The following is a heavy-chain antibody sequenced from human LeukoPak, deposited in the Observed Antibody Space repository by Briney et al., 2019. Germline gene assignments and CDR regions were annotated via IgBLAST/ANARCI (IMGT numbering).Heavy chain of an antibody. CDR1: GGSISSGGHY. CDR2: IYYSGST. J-gene: IGHJ5*02. D-gene: IGHD7-27*01. Sequence: PSETLSLTCTVSGGSISSGGHYWSWIRQHPGKGLEWIGYIYYSGSTYYNPSLKSRVTISVDTSKNQFSLKLSSVTAADTAVYYCARDGDLSLDPWGQGTLVTVSS. CDR3: ARDGDLSLDP. V-gene: IGHV4-31*03.